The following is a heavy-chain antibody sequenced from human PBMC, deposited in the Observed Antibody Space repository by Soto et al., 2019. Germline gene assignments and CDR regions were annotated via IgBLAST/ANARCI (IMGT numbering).Heavy chain of an antibody. V-gene: IGHV1-69*12. Sequence: QVQLVQSGAEVKKPGSSVKVSCKASGGTFSSDSFSWVRQAPGQGLEWMGGIIPMFDTPIYAQKFQDRVTITADESTSIAYMQLSSLRSGETAVYYCARSGGLDRDFNYWGQGSLVTVSS. D-gene: IGHD2-15*01. J-gene: IGHJ4*02. CDR1: GGTFSSDS. CDR2: IIPMFDTP. CDR3: ARSGGLDRDFNY.